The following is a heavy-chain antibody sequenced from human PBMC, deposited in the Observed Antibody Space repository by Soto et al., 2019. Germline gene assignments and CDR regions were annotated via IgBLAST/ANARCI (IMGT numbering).Heavy chain of an antibody. CDR2: INHSGST. Sequence: SETLSLTCTVSGGSISSSSYYWGWIRQPPGKGLEWIGNINHSGSTNYNPSLKSRVTISVDTSKNQFSLKLSSVTAADTAVYYCARGPVTMVRGVISFYYFDYWGQGTLVTVSS. J-gene: IGHJ4*02. D-gene: IGHD3-10*01. V-gene: IGHV4-39*07. CDR1: GGSISSSSYY. CDR3: ARGPVTMVRGVISFYYFDY.